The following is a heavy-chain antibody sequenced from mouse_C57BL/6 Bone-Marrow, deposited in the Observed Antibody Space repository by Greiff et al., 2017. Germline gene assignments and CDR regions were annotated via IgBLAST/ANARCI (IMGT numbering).Heavy chain of an antibody. J-gene: IGHJ1*03. CDR3: SRQVTTVLATKYFDV. Sequence: EAKVVESGGGLVKPGGSLKLSCAASGFTFSSYTMSWVRQTPEKRLQWVAAISGGGGNTYSPDSVKGRFTISRDNDKNILYLQMSSLRSEDTALYYCSRQVTTVLATKYFDVWGTGTTVTVSS. CDR1: GFTFSSYT. CDR2: ISGGGGNT. D-gene: IGHD1-1*01. V-gene: IGHV5-9*01.